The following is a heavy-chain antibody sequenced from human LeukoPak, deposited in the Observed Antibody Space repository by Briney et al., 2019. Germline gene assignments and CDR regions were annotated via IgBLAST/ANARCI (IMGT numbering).Heavy chain of an antibody. Sequence: KPSETLSLTCAVSGYSISSGYYWGWIRQPPGKGLEWIGSIYHSGSTYYNPSLKSRVTISVDTSKNQFSPKLSSVTAADTAVYYCARESPVAGSYYGMDVWGKGTTVTVSS. V-gene: IGHV4-38-2*02. CDR3: ARESPVAGSYYGMDV. CDR2: IYHSGST. D-gene: IGHD6-19*01. CDR1: GYSISSGYY. J-gene: IGHJ6*04.